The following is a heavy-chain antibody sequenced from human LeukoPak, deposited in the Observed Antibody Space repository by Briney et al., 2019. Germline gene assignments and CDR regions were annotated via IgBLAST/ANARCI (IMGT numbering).Heavy chain of an antibody. CDR1: GDSVSSNSAA. CDR3: AGGTYSGYDS. J-gene: IGHJ5*02. V-gene: IGHV6-1*01. CDR2: TYYRSKWYY. Sequence: SQTLSLTCAISGDSVSSNSAAWNWIRQSPSRGLEWLGRTYYRSKWYYDYVVSLKSRITIIPDTSKNQFSLQLSSVTPEDTAVYYCAGGTYSGYDSWGQGTLVAVSS. D-gene: IGHD5-12*01.